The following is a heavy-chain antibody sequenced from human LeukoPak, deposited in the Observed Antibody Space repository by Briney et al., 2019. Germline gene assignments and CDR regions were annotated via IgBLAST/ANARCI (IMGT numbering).Heavy chain of an antibody. CDR1: GFTFSSYA. CDR3: ATACGGDCYSDY. CDR2: ISYDGSNK. Sequence: GGSLRLSCAASGFTFSSYATHWVRQAPGKGLEWVAVISYDGSNKYYADSVKGRFTISRDNSKNTLYLQMNSLRAEDTAVYYCATACGGDCYSDYWGQGTLVTVSS. D-gene: IGHD2-21*02. V-gene: IGHV3-30*04. J-gene: IGHJ4*02.